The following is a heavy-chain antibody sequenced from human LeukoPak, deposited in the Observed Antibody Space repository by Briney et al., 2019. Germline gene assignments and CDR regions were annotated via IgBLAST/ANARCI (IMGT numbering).Heavy chain of an antibody. CDR3: ARDLEARANFQSYYGMDV. CDR2: ISSNGGST. CDR1: GFTFSSYA. V-gene: IGHV3-64*01. J-gene: IGHJ6*02. D-gene: IGHD4/OR15-4a*01. Sequence: GGSLRLSCAASGFTFSSYAMHWVRQAPGKGLEYVSAISSNGGSTYYANSVKGRFTISRDNSKNTLYLQMGSLRAEDMAVYYCARDLEARANFQSYYGMDVWGQGTTVTVSS.